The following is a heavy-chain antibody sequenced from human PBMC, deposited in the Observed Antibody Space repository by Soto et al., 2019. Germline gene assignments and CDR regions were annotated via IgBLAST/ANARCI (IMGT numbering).Heavy chain of an antibody. CDR3: ARANSGDDDEFDY. CDR1: GYTFTANY. J-gene: IGHJ4*02. D-gene: IGHD5-12*01. CDR2: INPNSGGT. Sequence: QVQLMQSGAGVRKPGASVKVSCKTSGYTFTANYMHWVRQAPGQGLEWMGWINPNSGGTYFTQKFQRRVTMTRDTTLSTAYMELSGLTSDDTAVYFCARANSGDDDEFDYWGQGTLVTVSS. V-gene: IGHV1-2*02.